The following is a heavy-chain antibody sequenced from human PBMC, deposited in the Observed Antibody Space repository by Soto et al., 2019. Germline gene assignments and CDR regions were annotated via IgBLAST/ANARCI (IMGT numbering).Heavy chain of an antibody. CDR1: GYTFTSYV. CDR3: ARYINDYYYYYGMDV. V-gene: IGHV1-18*01. CDR2: ISAYNGNT. Sequence: ASVKVSCKASGYTFTSYVISWVRQAPGQGLEWMGWISAYNGNTNYAQKLQGRVTMTTDTSTSTAYMELRSLRSDDTAVYYCARYINDYYYYYGMDVWGKGTTVTVSS. J-gene: IGHJ6*04.